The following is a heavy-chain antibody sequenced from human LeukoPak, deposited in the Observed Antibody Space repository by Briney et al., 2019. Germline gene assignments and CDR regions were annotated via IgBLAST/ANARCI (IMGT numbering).Heavy chain of an antibody. J-gene: IGHJ4*02. CDR3: ARGDYSTAMGY. CDR2: INHSGST. CDR1: GGSFSGYY. Sequence: PSETLSLTCAVYGGSFSGYYWSWIRQPPGKGLEWIGEINHSGSTNYNPSLKSRVTISVDTSKNQFSLKLSSVTAADTAVYYCARGDYSTAMGYWGQGTLVTVSS. V-gene: IGHV4-34*01. D-gene: IGHD5-18*01.